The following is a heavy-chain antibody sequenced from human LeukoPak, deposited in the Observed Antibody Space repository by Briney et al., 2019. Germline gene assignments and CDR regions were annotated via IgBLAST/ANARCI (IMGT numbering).Heavy chain of an antibody. V-gene: IGHV1-69*04. J-gene: IGHJ6*02. D-gene: IGHD2-2*02. CDR2: IIPILGLA. CDR3: ARGHPPYYCSSTSCYNYGMDV. Sequence: ASVKVSCKASGGTFSSYAISWVRQAPGQGLEWMGRIIPILGLANYAQKFQGRVTITADKSTSTAYMELSSLRSEDTAVYYCARGHPPYYCSSTSCYNYGMDVWGQGTTVTVSS. CDR1: GGTFSSYA.